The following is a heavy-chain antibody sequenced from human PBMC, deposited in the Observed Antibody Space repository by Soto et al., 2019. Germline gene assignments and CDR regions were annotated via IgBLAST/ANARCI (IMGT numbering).Heavy chain of an antibody. D-gene: IGHD5-18*01. V-gene: IGHV1-46*01. J-gene: IGHJ3*02. CDR2: INPSGGST. Sequence: RXSVKVSCKASGYTFTSYYMHWVRQAPGQGLEWMGIINPSGGSTSYAQKFQGRVTMTRDTSTSTVYMELSSLRSEDTAVYYCARAQLWIQLWLEIWGQGTMVTVSS. CDR3: ARAQLWIQLWLEI. CDR1: GYTFTSYY.